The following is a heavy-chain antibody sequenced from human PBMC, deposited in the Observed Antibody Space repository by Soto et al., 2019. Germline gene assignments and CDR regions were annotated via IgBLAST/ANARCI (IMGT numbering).Heavy chain of an antibody. V-gene: IGHV4-30-4*08. Sequence: SETLSLTCSVSGASIGSGDYYWTWIRQSPGKGLEWIGYISDSGSTFYNPSLRSRLTIAVDTSKNHFSLKLNSVTAADTAVYYCAKYQPREFGPWGQGIPVTVSS. D-gene: IGHD2-2*01. J-gene: IGHJ5*02. CDR1: GASIGSGDYY. CDR3: AKYQPREFGP. CDR2: ISDSGST.